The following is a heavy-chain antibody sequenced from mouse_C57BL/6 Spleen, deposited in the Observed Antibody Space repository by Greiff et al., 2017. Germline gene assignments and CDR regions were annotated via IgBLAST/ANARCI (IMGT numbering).Heavy chain of an antibody. CDR3: AGNDGNCLGFAY. CDR2: IWGVGST. J-gene: IGHJ3*01. D-gene: IGHD2-3*01. Sequence: VKLKQSGPGLVAPSQSLSITCAVSGFSLTSYGVAWVRQSPGKGLEWLGVIWGVGSTNYNSALKSRLSSSKDNSKSQVFLKMNSLQTEDTDMYDCAGNDGNCLGFAYWGQGTLVTVSA. V-gene: IGHV2-6*01. CDR1: GFSLTSYG.